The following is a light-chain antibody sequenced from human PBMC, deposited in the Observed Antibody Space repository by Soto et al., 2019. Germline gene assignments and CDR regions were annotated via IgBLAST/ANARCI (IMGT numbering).Light chain of an antibody. V-gene: IGKV3-15*01. CDR2: DAS. CDR3: QQYNSWPPIT. J-gene: IGKJ5*01. Sequence: EIVFTQSPCTLSLSPFDRCTLSCRASQNLGTLYLAWFQQKPGQAPRLLIYDASTRATGIPDRFSGGGSGTEFTLTISSLQSEDFVVYYCQQYNSWPPITFGQGTRLEIK. CDR1: QNLGTLY.